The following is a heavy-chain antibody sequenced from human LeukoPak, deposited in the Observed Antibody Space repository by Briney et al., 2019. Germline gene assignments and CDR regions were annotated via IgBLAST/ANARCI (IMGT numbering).Heavy chain of an antibody. J-gene: IGHJ4*02. CDR2: INHSGGT. CDR3: ASERRYSSGRWDYYFDY. Sequence: LETLSLTCAVYGGSFSSYYWGWIRLPPGKGLEWIGEINHSGGTNYNPSLKSRVTISVDTPKNQFSLRLSSVTAADTAVYYCASERRYSSGRWDYYFDYWGQGTLVTVSS. V-gene: IGHV4-34*01. D-gene: IGHD6-19*01. CDR1: GGSFSSYY.